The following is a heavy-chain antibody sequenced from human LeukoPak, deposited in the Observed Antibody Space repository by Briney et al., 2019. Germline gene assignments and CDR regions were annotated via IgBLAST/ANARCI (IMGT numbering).Heavy chain of an antibody. CDR1: GGSISSYY. V-gene: IGHV4-59*12. Sequence: PSETLSLTCTVSGGSISSYYWSWIRQPPGKGLEWIGYIYHSGSTYYNPSLKSRVTISVDRSKNQFSLKLSSVTAADTAVYYCARDPILIAAAEREAAGTAADDAFDIWGQGTMVTVSS. CDR3: ARDPILIAAAEREAAGTAADDAFDI. CDR2: IYHSGST. J-gene: IGHJ3*02. D-gene: IGHD6-13*01.